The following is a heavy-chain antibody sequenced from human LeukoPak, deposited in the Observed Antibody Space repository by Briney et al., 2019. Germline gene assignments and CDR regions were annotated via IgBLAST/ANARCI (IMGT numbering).Heavy chain of an antibody. J-gene: IGHJ3*01. D-gene: IGHD2/OR15-2a*01. CDR1: DGAIAGYS. Sequence: SETLSLTCTVSDGAIAGYSWSWIRQPPGKGLEWIGYIYYSGDTNYNPSLQSRVTVSVDTSKNQFSLEMTSMTAADTAVYYCARTHYCNEGEPCGAFDVWGQGTMVTVSS. V-gene: IGHV4-59*08. CDR3: ARTHYCNEGEPCGAFDV. CDR2: IYYSGDT.